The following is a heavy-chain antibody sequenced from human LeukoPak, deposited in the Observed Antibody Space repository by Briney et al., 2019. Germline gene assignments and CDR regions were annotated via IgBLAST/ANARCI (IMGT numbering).Heavy chain of an antibody. CDR3: ARDWTTVGPFDY. J-gene: IGHJ4*02. CDR2: ISSSSSYK. D-gene: IGHD4-11*01. CDR1: EFTFSSYS. Sequence: GGSLRLSCAASEFTFSSYSMNWVRQAPGKGLEWVSSISSSSSYKYYADSVKGRSTISRDNAKNSLYLQMNSLRAEDTAVYYCARDWTTVGPFDYWGQGTLVTVSS. V-gene: IGHV3-21*01.